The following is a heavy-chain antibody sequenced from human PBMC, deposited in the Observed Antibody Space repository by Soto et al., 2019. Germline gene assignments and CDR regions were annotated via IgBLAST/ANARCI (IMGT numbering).Heavy chain of an antibody. CDR3: ATGITMIVS. J-gene: IGHJ4*02. V-gene: IGHV3-23*01. D-gene: IGHD3-22*01. CDR2: ISGSGGST. CDR1: GGPFSSYA. Sequence: GGSLRLSCAASGGPFSSYAMSWVRQAPGKGLEWVSAISGSGGSTYYADSVKGRFTISRDNSKNTLYLQMNSLRAEDTAVYYCATGITMIVSWGQGTLVTVSS.